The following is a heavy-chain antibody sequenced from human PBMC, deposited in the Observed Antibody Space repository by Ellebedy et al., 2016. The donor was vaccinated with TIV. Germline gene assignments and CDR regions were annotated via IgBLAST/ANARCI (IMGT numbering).Heavy chain of an antibody. Sequence: GESLKISXAASGFTFSSYAMSWVRQAPGKGLEWVSAISAGGGSTYYADSVKGRFTISRDNSKNTLYLQMNSLRAEDTAVYYCAEDKLDYYDSSGLEYFQHWGQGTLVTVSS. V-gene: IGHV3-23*01. CDR2: ISAGGGST. D-gene: IGHD3-22*01. CDR3: AEDKLDYYDSSGLEYFQH. CDR1: GFTFSSYA. J-gene: IGHJ1*01.